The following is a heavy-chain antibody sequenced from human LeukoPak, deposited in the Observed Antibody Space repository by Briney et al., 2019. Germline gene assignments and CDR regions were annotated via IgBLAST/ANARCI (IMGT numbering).Heavy chain of an antibody. J-gene: IGHJ4*02. Sequence: GGSLRLSCAASGFTVSTNYMNWVRQAPGKGLEWVSVIYSGGSTDYADSVKGRFTISRDSAKNTLFLQMNSLRPEDTAVYYCARDRNSGSWYTGFDSWGQGTLVTVSS. CDR2: IYSGGST. D-gene: IGHD6-13*01. V-gene: IGHV3-66*01. CDR3: ARDRNSGSWYTGFDS. CDR1: GFTVSTNY.